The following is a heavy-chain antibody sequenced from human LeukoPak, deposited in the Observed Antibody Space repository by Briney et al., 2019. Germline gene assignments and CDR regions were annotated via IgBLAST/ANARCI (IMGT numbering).Heavy chain of an antibody. J-gene: IGHJ4*02. Sequence: GGSLRLSCVASGLTFRSYGIHCVRQAPGKGLEWVAVISYDGSKRYYADSVKGRFIISRDNSKNTVNLQINSLRAEDTAVYYCARRHLPVGTTDRDDYWGQGTLVTVSS. CDR2: ISYDGSKR. V-gene: IGHV3-30*03. CDR3: ARRHLPVGTTDRDDY. CDR1: GLTFRSYG. D-gene: IGHD1-26*01.